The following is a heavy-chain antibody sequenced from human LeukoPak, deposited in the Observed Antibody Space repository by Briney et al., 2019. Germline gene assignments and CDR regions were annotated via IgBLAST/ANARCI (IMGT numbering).Heavy chain of an antibody. V-gene: IGHV3-48*04. D-gene: IGHD6-13*01. CDR1: GFTFTTYS. J-gene: IGHJ4*02. CDR2: ISSSTI. Sequence: GGSLRLSCAASGFTFTTYSMNWVRQAPGKGLEWLSYISSSTIDYADSVKGRLTISRDNAKNSLYLQMNSLRAEDTAVYYCARDLMGIAYRGAFYYWGQGTLVTVSS. CDR3: ARDLMGIAYRGAFYY.